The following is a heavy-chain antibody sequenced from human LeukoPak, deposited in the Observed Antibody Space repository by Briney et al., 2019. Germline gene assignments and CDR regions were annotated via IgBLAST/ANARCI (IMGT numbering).Heavy chain of an antibody. CDR3: ARGLGWLDP. Sequence: GGSLRLSCAGSGFTLSSYSMSWVRRAPGKGLEWVSAIKYDGREKQYEDPVKGRFTISRDKAKNSLYLQMNIPGVESLAVYYCARGLGWLDPWGQGTLVTVSS. J-gene: IGHJ5*02. V-gene: IGHV3-7*01. CDR1: GFTLSSYS. CDR2: IKYDGREK.